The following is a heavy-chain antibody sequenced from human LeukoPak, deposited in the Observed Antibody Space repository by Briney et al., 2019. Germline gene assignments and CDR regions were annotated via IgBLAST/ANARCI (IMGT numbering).Heavy chain of an antibody. CDR3: AKSGGLSGSGRLAMDV. J-gene: IGHJ6*02. CDR2: ISGSGGST. V-gene: IGHV3-23*01. D-gene: IGHD3-10*01. Sequence: PGGSLRLSCAASGFTFSTYAMSWVRLVPGKGLEWVSGISGSGGSTYYADSVKGRFTSSRDNSNNTLYVQMNSLRVEDTAVYYCAKSGGLSGSGRLAMDVWGQGTTVTVSS. CDR1: GFTFSTYA.